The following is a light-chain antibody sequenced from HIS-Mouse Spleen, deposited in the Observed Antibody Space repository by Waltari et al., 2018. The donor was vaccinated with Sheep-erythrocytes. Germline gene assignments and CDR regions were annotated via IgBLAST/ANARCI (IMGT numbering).Light chain of an antibody. CDR2: DDS. CDR3: QVWDSSSDHVV. J-gene: IGLJ2*01. CDR1: NIGSKS. V-gene: IGLV3-21*03. Sequence: SYVRTQPPSASVAPGTPARSTCGGNNIGSKSVAWYQQKPGQAPVLVVYDDSDRPSGIPERFSGSNSGNTATLTISRVEAGDEADYYCQVWDSSSDHVVFGGGTKLTVL.